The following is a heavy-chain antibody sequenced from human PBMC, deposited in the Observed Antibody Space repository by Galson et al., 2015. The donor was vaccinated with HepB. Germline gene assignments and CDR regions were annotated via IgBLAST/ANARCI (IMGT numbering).Heavy chain of an antibody. Sequence: SVKVSCKASGYTFTSYAMHWVRQAPGQRLEWMGWINAGNGNTEYSQKFQGRVTITRDTSASTAYMELSSLRSEDTAVYYCAAGPVWWLQAAGDYYYGMDVWGQGTLVTVSS. J-gene: IGHJ6*02. CDR1: GYTFTSYA. CDR2: INAGNGNT. V-gene: IGHV1-3*01. CDR3: AAGPVWWLQAAGDYYYGMDV. D-gene: IGHD5-12*01.